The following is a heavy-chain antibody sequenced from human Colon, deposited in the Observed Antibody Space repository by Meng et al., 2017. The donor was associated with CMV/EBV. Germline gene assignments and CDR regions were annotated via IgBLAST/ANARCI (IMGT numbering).Heavy chain of an antibody. J-gene: IGHJ6*02. D-gene: IGHD3-3*01. Sequence: GGSLRLSCAGSGFTFSNHAMSWVRQAPGKGLEWVSAIYAGGRSTYFADSVKGRFTISRDDSKNTLYLEMNSLRAEDTAVYYCAKGSLEWLYYGMDVWGQGTTVTVSS. CDR1: GFTFSNHA. V-gene: IGHV3-23*03. CDR3: AKGSLEWLYYGMDV. CDR2: IYAGGRST.